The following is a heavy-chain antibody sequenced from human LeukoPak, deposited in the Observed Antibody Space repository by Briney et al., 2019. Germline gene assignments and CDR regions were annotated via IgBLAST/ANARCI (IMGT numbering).Heavy chain of an antibody. CDR3: ARERVDYVWGNYRYWDY. J-gene: IGHJ4*02. V-gene: IGHV4-4*07. CDR1: GGSFTNYY. Sequence: SETLSLTCTVSGGSFTNYYWGWIRQPAGEGLEWIGHINTKGSTSSNPSLKSPVIMSVDTSKNQFSLKLTSVTGADTAVYYCARERVDYVWGNYRYWDYWGQGILVTVSS. CDR2: INTKGST. D-gene: IGHD3-16*02.